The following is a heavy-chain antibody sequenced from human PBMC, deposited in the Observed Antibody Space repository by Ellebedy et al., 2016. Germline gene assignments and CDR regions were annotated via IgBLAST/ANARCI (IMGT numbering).Heavy chain of an antibody. CDR1: GGSISRHY. CDR3: ARGVAFYDALTGYHVAVPHAFEI. V-gene: IGHV4-59*08. D-gene: IGHD3-9*01. CDR2: IFYTGGT. Sequence: SETLSLTCTVSGGSISRHYWSWIRQPPGKRLEWIAYIFYTGGTDYNPSLKSRVTISVDMSKNQLSLNLSSVTAADTAVYFCARGVAFYDALTGYHVAVPHAFEIWGQGTMVTVSS. J-gene: IGHJ3*02.